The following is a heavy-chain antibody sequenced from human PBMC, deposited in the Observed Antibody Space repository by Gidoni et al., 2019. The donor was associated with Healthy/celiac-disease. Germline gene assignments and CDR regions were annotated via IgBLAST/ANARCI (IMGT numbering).Heavy chain of an antibody. CDR2: ISGSGGST. V-gene: IGHV3-23*01. J-gene: IGHJ4*02. CDR1: GFTFSSYA. D-gene: IGHD2-15*01. CDR3: AKDRSSGGSWLTRGGCDY. Sequence: EVQLLESGGGLVQPGGSLRLSCAASGFTFSSYAMSWVRQAPGKGLEWVSAISGSGGSTYYADSVKGRFTISRDNSKNTLYLQMNSLRAEDTAVYYCAKDRSSGGSWLTRGGCDYWGQGTLVTVSS.